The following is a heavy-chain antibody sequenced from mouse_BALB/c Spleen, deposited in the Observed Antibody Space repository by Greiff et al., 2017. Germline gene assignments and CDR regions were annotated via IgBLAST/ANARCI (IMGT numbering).Heavy chain of an antibody. CDR1: GYSITSDYA. CDR3: ARGGDGDFDY. V-gene: IGHV3-2*02. Sequence: DVKLQESGPGLVKPSQSLSLTCTVTGYSITSDYAWNWIRQFPGNKLEWMGYISYSGSTSYNPSLKSRISITRDTSKNQFFLQLNSVTTEDTATYYCARGGDGDFDYWGQGTTLTVSS. D-gene: IGHD3-3*01. CDR2: ISYSGST. J-gene: IGHJ2*01.